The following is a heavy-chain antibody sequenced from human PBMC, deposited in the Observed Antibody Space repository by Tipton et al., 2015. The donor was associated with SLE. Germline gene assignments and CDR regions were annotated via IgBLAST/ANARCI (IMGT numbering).Heavy chain of an antibody. CDR3: ARGPIVVVIAAVWYFDL. V-gene: IGHV4-59*11. D-gene: IGHD2-21*01. Sequence: TLSLTCTVSGGSISSHYWSWIRQPPGKGLEWIGYIYYSGSTNYNPSLKSRVTISVDTSKNQFSPKLGYVTAADTAGYYCARGPIVVVIAAVWYFDLWGRGTLVTVSS. CDR2: IYYSGST. J-gene: IGHJ2*01. CDR1: GGSISSHY.